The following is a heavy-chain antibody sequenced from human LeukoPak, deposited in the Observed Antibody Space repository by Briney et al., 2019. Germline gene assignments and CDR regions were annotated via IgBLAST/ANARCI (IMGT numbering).Heavy chain of an antibody. J-gene: IGHJ5*02. Sequence: SETLSLTCAVYGGSFSGYYWSWIRQPPGKGLEWIGEINHSGSTNYNPSLKSRVTISVDTSKNQFSLKLSSVTAADTAVYYCARGRVGSSWYGDNWFDPWGQGTLVTVSS. CDR1: GGSFSGYY. CDR2: INHSGST. D-gene: IGHD6-13*01. CDR3: ARGRVGSSWYGDNWFDP. V-gene: IGHV4-34*01.